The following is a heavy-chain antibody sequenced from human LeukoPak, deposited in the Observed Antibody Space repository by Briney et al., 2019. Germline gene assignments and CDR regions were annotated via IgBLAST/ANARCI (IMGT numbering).Heavy chain of an antibody. CDR2: MNPNSGNT. V-gene: IGHV1-8*01. CDR3: ARGKYSSSRNWFDP. CDR1: GYTFTTYD. Sequence: ASVKVSCKASGYTFTTYDINWVRQATGQGPEWMGWMNPNSGNTGYAQKFQGRVTITADESTSTAYMELSSLRSEDTAVYYCARGKYSSSRNWFDPWGQGTLVTVSS. J-gene: IGHJ5*02. D-gene: IGHD6-13*01.